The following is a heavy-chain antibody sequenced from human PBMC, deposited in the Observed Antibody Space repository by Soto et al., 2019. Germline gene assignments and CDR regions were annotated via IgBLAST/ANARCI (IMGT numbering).Heavy chain of an antibody. CDR2: ISYSGST. CDR1: GASIATYD. V-gene: IGHV4-59*01. J-gene: IGHJ5*02. D-gene: IGHD3-10*01. CDR3: ARDWDSSGLFDP. Sequence: TLSLTCSVSGASIATYDWIWIRQPPGKGLEWIGSISYSGSTKYNPSLESRVMISLDTSKNQFSLRLTSVTAADTALYYCARDWDSSGLFDPWGQGALVTVSS.